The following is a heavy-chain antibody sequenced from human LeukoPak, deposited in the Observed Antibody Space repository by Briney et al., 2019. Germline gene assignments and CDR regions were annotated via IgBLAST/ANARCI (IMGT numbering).Heavy chain of an antibody. D-gene: IGHD6-19*01. Sequence: GGSLRLSCAASGFTFSSYAMSWVRQAPGKGLEWVSAISASGGSTYYADSVKGRFTISRDNSKNALYLQMNSLRAEDTAVYYCAKDSSLPGIAVAGYFDYWGQGTLVTVSS. J-gene: IGHJ4*02. CDR2: ISASGGST. CDR1: GFTFSSYA. V-gene: IGHV3-23*01. CDR3: AKDSSLPGIAVAGYFDY.